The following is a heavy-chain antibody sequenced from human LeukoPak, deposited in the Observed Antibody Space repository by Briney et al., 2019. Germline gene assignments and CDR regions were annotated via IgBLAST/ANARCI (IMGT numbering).Heavy chain of an antibody. CDR1: GFTFTSYA. J-gene: IGHJ4*02. D-gene: IGHD3-10*01. CDR2: ISGSGGST. CDR3: AKVPSAYFDY. V-gene: IGHV3-23*01. Sequence: PGGSLRLSCAAPGFTFTSYAMSWVRQAPGKGLKWVSAISGSGGSTYYADSVKGRFTISRDNSKNTLYLQMNSLRAEDTAVYYCAKVPSAYFDYWGQGTLVTVSS.